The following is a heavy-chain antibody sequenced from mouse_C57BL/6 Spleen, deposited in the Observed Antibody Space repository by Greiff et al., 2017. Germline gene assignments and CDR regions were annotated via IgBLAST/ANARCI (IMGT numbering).Heavy chain of an antibody. D-gene: IGHD3-2*02. V-gene: IGHV1-80*01. J-gene: IGHJ3*01. CDR1: GYAFSSYW. CDR3: AGGGKTAQATSAD. Sequence: QVQLQQSGAELVKPGASVKISCKASGYAFSSYWMNWVKQRPGQGLEWIGQIYPGDGDTNYNGKFKGKATLTADKSSSTAYMQLSSLTSEDSAVYFCAGGGKTAQATSADWGQGTLVTVSA. CDR2: IYPGDGDT.